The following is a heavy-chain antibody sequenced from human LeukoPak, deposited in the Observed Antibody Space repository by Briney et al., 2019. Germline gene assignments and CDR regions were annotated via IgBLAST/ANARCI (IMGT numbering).Heavy chain of an antibody. D-gene: IGHD6-19*01. CDR3: ARFSVAGTQFSDHYYGMDV. CDR1: GGSFSGYY. Sequence: SETLSLTCAVYGGSFSGYYWSWIRQPPGKGLEWIGEINHSGSTNYNPSLKSRVTISVDTSKNQFSLKLSSVTAADTAVYYCARFSVAGTQFSDHYYGMDVWGQGTTVTVSS. V-gene: IGHV4-34*01. J-gene: IGHJ6*02. CDR2: INHSGST.